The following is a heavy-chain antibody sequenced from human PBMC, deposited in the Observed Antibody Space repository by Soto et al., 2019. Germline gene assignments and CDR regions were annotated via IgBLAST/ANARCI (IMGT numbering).Heavy chain of an antibody. CDR1: GYTFTSYG. Sequence: QVQLVQSGAEVKKPGASVKVSCKASGYTFTSYGISWVRQAPGQGLEWMGWISAYNGNTNYAQKLQGRVTMTTDTFTKTGYMEARGLRTYGHGGYFWGGDLEVGNGPVLWGQGTLVTVSS. J-gene: IGHJ4*02. CDR3: GGDLEVGNGPVL. V-gene: IGHV1-18*01. D-gene: IGHD1-1*01. CDR2: ISAYNGNT.